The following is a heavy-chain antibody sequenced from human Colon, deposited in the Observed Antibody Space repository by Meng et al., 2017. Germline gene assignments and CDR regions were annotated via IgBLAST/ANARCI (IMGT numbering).Heavy chain of an antibody. V-gene: IGHV3-48*03. Sequence: GESLKIPCAAPGFTFSSYEMNWVRQAPGKGLEWVAYISTTSNTIYYADSVKGRFTISRDNAKNSLYLQMNSLRAEDTAVYYCARELADFDRPHDQRQQGTDYWGQGTLVTVSS. CDR2: ISTTSNTI. D-gene: IGHD7-27*01. CDR1: GFTFSSYE. J-gene: IGHJ4*02. CDR3: ARELADFDRPHDQRQQGTDY.